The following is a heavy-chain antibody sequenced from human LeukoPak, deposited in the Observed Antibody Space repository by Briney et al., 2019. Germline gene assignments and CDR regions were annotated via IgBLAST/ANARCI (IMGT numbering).Heavy chain of an antibody. Sequence: ASVKVSYKASGYTFTSYGISWVRQAPGQGLEWMGWISAYNGNTNYAQKLQGRVTMTTDTSTSTAYMELRSLRSDDTAVYYCARDTNAYYDILTGLDYWGQGTLVTVSS. CDR1: GYTFTSYG. CDR3: ARDTNAYYDILTGLDY. D-gene: IGHD3-9*01. CDR2: ISAYNGNT. J-gene: IGHJ4*02. V-gene: IGHV1-18*01.